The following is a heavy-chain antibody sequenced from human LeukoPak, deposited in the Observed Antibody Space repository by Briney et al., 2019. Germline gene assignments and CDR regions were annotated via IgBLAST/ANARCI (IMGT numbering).Heavy chain of an antibody. D-gene: IGHD3-22*01. Sequence: ASVKVSCKASGYTFTGYYMHWVRQAPGQGLEWMGWINPNSGGTNYALKFQGRVTMTRDTSISTAYMELSRLRSDDTAVYYCAREGDYYDSSGYYFDYWGQGTLVTVSS. CDR3: AREGDYYDSSGYYFDY. V-gene: IGHV1-2*02. J-gene: IGHJ4*02. CDR2: INPNSGGT. CDR1: GYTFTGYY.